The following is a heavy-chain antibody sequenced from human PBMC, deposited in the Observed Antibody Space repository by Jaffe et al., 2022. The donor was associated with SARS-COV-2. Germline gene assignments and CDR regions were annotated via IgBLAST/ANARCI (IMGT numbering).Heavy chain of an antibody. CDR2: IYTSGST. V-gene: IGHV4-4*07. CDR1: GGSISSYY. Sequence: QVQLQESGPGLVKPSETLSLTCTVSGGSISSYYWSWIRQPAGKGLEWIGRIYTSGSTNYNPSLKSRVTMSVDTSKNQFSLKLSSVTAADTAVYYCARDPEYGDFDNWFDPWGQGTLVTVSS. D-gene: IGHD4-17*01. CDR3: ARDPEYGDFDNWFDP. J-gene: IGHJ5*02.